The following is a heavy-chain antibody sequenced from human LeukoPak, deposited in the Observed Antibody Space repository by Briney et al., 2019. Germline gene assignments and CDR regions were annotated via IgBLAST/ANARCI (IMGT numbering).Heavy chain of an antibody. J-gene: IGHJ5*02. CDR3: ARTPNRYCSGGSCYWFWFDP. CDR1: GGSFSGYY. V-gene: IGHV4-34*01. CDR2: INHSGST. Sequence: PSETLSLXCAVYGGSFSGYYWSWIRQPPGKGLEWIGEINHSGSTNYNPSLKSRVTISVDTSKNQFSLKLSSVTAADTAVYYCARTPNRYCSGGSCYWFWFDPWGQGTLVTVSS. D-gene: IGHD2-15*01.